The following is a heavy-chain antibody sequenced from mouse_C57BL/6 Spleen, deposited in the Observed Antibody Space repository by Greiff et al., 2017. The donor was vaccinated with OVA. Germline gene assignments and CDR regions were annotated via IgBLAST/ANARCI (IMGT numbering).Heavy chain of an antibody. CDR1: GFTFSSYG. D-gene: IGHD2-3*01. J-gene: IGHJ2*01. CDR3: ARELMGGIYYFDY. V-gene: IGHV5-6*01. Sequence: EVHLVESGGDLVKPGGSLKLSCAASGFTFSSYGMSWVRQTPDKRLEWVATISSGGSYTYYPDSVKGRFTISRDNAKNTLYLQMSSLKSEDTAMYYCARELMGGIYYFDYWGQGTTLTVSS. CDR2: ISSGGSYT.